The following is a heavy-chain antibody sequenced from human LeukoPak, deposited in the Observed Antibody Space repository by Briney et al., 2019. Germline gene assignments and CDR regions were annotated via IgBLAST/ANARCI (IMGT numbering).Heavy chain of an antibody. CDR3: ARDRLLYSERTDNWYFDL. Sequence: SVKVSCKASGGTFSSYAISWVRQARGQGLEWMGGIIPIFGTANYAQKFQGRVTITADESTSTAYMELSSLRSEDTAVYYCARDRLLYSERTDNWYFDLWGRGTLVTVSS. CDR1: GGTFSSYA. J-gene: IGHJ2*01. V-gene: IGHV1-69*01. CDR2: IIPIFGTA. D-gene: IGHD5-18*01.